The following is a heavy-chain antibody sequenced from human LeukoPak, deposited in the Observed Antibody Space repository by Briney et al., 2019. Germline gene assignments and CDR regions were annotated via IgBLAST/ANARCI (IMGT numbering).Heavy chain of an antibody. CDR3: ARAPFSSGWYPNYYYYYMDV. D-gene: IGHD6-19*01. Sequence: SETLSLTCAVYGGSFSSYYWSWIRQPPGKGLEWIGYIYYSGSTNYNPSLKSRVTISVDTSKNQFSLKLSSVTAADTAVYYCARAPFSSGWYPNYYYYYMDVWGKGTTVTVSS. J-gene: IGHJ6*03. CDR1: GGSFSSYY. V-gene: IGHV4-59*01. CDR2: IYYSGST.